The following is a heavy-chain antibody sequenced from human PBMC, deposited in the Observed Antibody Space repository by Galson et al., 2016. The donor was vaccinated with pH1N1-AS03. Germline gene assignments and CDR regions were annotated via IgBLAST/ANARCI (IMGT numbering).Heavy chain of an antibody. V-gene: IGHV4-59*08. Sequence: TLSLTCSVSGVSINSHLWTWIRQTPGKELEWIGNLDHTGNTEYSPSLKTRVSISVDTSKNQLSLRLKSATAADTAVYYCARQGQWLVEHYYYGMDVWGHGTTVTVSS. D-gene: IGHD6-19*01. CDR2: LDHTGNT. CDR3: ARQGQWLVEHYYYGMDV. CDR1: GVSINSHL. J-gene: IGHJ6*02.